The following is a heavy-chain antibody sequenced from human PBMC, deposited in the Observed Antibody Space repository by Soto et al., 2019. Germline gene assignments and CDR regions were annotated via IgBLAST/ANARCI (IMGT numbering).Heavy chain of an antibody. J-gene: IGHJ4*02. V-gene: IGHV3-7*01. D-gene: IGHD4-17*01. CDR3: ARTYDYGYYYYFDY. Sequence: GGSLRLTCAASGLTFTNYWLSWVRLAPGKGLEWLANIKQDGTEKDYVDSVKGRFTISRDNTENSLYLQMNSLRPEDTALYYCARTYDYGYYYYFDYWGQGP. CDR2: IKQDGTEK. CDR1: GLTFTNYW.